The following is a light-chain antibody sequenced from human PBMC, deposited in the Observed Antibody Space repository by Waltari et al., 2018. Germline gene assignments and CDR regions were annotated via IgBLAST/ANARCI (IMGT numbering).Light chain of an antibody. CDR3: MQPLQTPWT. Sequence: DIVMTQSPLSLPVTPGEPTSISCRSSQSLLHSNGYNYLDWYRQKPGQSPQLLIYLGSNRADGVPDRFSGSGSGTDFTLKISRVEAEDVGFYYCMQPLQTPWTFGQGTKVEIK. J-gene: IGKJ1*01. V-gene: IGKV2-28*01. CDR2: LGS. CDR1: QSLLHSNGYNY.